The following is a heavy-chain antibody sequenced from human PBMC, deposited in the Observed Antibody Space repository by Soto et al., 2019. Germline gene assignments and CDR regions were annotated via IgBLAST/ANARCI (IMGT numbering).Heavy chain of an antibody. J-gene: IGHJ4*02. CDR2: IYNTGSS. Sequence: PSETLSLTCTVSGVSITRGGYYWSWIRQLPGKGLEWIGYIYNTGSSSYNPSLKSRLMISLDTSKTQFSLKLTAVTAADTAIYYCASQLGHCTGGSCRGAFVYWGQGALVTVSS. D-gene: IGHD2-8*02. V-gene: IGHV4-31*03. CDR1: GVSITRGGYY. CDR3: ASQLGHCTGGSCRGAFVY.